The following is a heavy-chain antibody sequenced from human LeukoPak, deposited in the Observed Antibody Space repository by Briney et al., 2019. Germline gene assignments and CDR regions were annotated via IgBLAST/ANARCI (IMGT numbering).Heavy chain of an antibody. CDR3: ATHETNPGFWGCFSYFDY. CDR1: GRSISSSSDY. V-gene: IGHV4-39*01. Sequence: PSETLALTCAVSGRSISSSSDYGGWIRQPPGKGLEWIGSIYYRGSTYCNPSLKSRVTIFVDTSKNRLSMQLSSVNAGYTDGYYIATHETNPGFWGCFSYFDYWGQGTLVTVSS. J-gene: IGHJ4*02. D-gene: IGHD3-3*01. CDR2: IYYRGST.